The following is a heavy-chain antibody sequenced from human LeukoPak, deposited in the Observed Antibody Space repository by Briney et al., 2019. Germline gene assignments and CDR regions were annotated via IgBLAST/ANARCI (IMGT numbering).Heavy chain of an antibody. J-gene: IGHJ3*02. D-gene: IGHD3-22*01. CDR3: ARDYYFLGAFDI. CDR2: IYYSGST. V-gene: IGHV4-59*01. CDR1: GGSISSYY. Sequence: SETLSLTCTVSGGSISSYYWSWIRQPPGKGLEWIGYIYYSGSTNYNPSLKSRVTISVDTSKNQFSLKLSSVTAADTAVYYCARDYYFLGAFDIWGQGTKVTVSS.